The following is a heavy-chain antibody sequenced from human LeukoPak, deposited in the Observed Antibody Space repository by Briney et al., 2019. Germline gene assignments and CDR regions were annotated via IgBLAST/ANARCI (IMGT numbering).Heavy chain of an antibody. CDR3: ARGRGQWGSSWSTYYYYGMDV. D-gene: IGHD6-13*01. CDR2: IYHSGST. J-gene: IGHJ6*04. CDR1: GGAITSGGYS. V-gene: IGHV4-30-2*01. Sequence: PSQTLSLTCAVSGGAITSGGYSWTWIRQPPGKGLEWIGYIYHSGSTYYNPSLKSRVTISVDRSKNPFSLKLSSVTAADTAVYYCARGRGQWGSSWSTYYYYGMDVWGKGTTVTVSS.